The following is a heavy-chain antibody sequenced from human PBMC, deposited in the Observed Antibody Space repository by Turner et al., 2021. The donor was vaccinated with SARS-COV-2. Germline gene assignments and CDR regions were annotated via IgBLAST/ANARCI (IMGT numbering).Heavy chain of an antibody. CDR3: ARFEDQATPGGEYYYGMDV. J-gene: IGHJ6*02. CDR1: GGTFSSSA. D-gene: IGHD3-16*01. V-gene: IGHV1-69*01. Sequence: QVQLVQSGAEVKKPGSSVKVSCKASGGTFSSSAISWVRQAPGQGLEWMGGIIPIFGTANYAQKFQGRVTITADESTSTVYMELSSLRSEDTAVYYCARFEDQATPGGEYYYGMDVWGQGTTVTV. CDR2: IIPIFGTA.